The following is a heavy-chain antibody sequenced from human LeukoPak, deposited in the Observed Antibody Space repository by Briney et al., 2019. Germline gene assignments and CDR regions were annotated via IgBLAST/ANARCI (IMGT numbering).Heavy chain of an antibody. CDR1: GFTFSNYG. D-gene: IGHD5-18*01. J-gene: IGHJ5*02. CDR2: IRYDGRNK. Sequence: PGGSLKLSCAASGFTFSNYGMHWVRQAPGKGLEWVGFIRYDGRNKYYADFVKGRFTISRDNSKNTLYLQMNSLRAEDTAVYYCAKESEVNRGYSYGFDPWGQGTLVTVSS. CDR3: AKESEVNRGYSYGFDP. V-gene: IGHV3-30*02.